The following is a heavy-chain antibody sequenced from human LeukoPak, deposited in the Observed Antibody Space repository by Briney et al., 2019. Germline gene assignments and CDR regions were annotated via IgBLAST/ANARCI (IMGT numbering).Heavy chain of an antibody. CDR1: GYTFTSYG. J-gene: IGHJ6*03. Sequence: ASVKVSCTASGYTFTSYGISWVRQAPGQGLEWMGWISAYNGNTNYAQKLQGRVTMTTDTSTSTAYMELRSLRSDDTAVYYCARGTYDFWSGYTYYYYYYMDVWGKGTTVTVSS. CDR2: ISAYNGNT. V-gene: IGHV1-18*01. CDR3: ARGTYDFWSGYTYYYYYYMDV. D-gene: IGHD3-3*01.